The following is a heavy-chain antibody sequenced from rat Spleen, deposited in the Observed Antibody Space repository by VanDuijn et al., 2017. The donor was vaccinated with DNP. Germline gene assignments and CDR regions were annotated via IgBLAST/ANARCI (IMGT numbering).Heavy chain of an antibody. J-gene: IGHJ2*01. V-gene: IGHV5S23*01. D-gene: IGHD1-11*01. CDR2: IRTSGGNT. Sequence: EVQLVESGGGVVQPGNSLKLSCAASGFTFSDSDMAWVRQAPTKGLEWVASIRTSGGNTYYRDSVKGRFTISRDNAKSTLYLQMDSLRSEDAGTYYCATDGTTEGIVYYLDYWGQGVMVTVSS. CDR3: ATDGTTEGIVYYLDY. CDR1: GFTFSDSD.